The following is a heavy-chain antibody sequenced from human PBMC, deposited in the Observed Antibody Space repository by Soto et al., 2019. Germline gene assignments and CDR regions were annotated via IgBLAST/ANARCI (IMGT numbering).Heavy chain of an antibody. CDR3: AREGGESSDGLYYIDS. CDR2: IYYSGNT. D-gene: IGHD3-16*01. Sequence: PSETLSLTXTVSGGSTSSDNYWSWIRQPPGKGLEWIGHIYYSGNTDYNPSLKSRLAISIDTSKNQFSLKLSSVTAADTAVYFRAREGGESSDGLYYIDSWGQGSLVTVSS. CDR1: GGSTSSDNY. V-gene: IGHV4-30-4*01. J-gene: IGHJ4*02.